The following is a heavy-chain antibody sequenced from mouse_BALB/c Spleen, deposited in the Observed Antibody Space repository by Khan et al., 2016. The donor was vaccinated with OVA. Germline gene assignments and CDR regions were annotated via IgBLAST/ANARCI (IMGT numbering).Heavy chain of an antibody. CDR3: ARSYYYGSSTWFAY. CDR1: GYTFSSYW. V-gene: IGHV1-69*02. J-gene: IGHJ3*01. CDR2: IDPSDSHT. Sequence: QVQLKQSGAELVKPGASVKLSCKASGYTFSSYWMHWVKQRPGQGLEWIGEIDPSDSHTNYNQKFKGKATLNVDKSSSTAYMHRSSLTSADSAVYYCARSYYYGSSTWFAYWGQGTLVTVSA. D-gene: IGHD1-1*01.